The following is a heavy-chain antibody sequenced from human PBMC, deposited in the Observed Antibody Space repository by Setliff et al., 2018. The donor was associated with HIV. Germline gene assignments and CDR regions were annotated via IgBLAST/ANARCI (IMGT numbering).Heavy chain of an antibody. CDR2: ISLNSGNSI. CDR3: ARGGFNHTFDI. J-gene: IGHJ3*02. D-gene: IGHD2-15*01. V-gene: IGHV3-11*04. Sequence: PGGSLRLSCAASGFTFSDYYMTWIRQAPGKGLEWVAHISLNSGNSIYYADSVKGRFTISRDNAKSTVYLQMGSLSADDTAVYYCARGGFNHTFDIWGQGTMVTVSS. CDR1: GFTFSDYY.